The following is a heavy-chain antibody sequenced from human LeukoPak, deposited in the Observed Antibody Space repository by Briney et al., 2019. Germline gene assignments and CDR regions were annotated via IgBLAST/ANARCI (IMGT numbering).Heavy chain of an antibody. CDR2: INADEDRA. CDR1: GFTFSDYW. J-gene: IGHJ4*02. CDR3: SRSAYYDGSGNYYDY. V-gene: IGHV3-74*01. Sequence: PGGSLRLSCAASGFTFSDYWMHWVRQAPGKGLVWVSHINADEDRAAYADSVKGRFTISRDNAKNTLYLQMNGLRAEDTAVYYCSRSAYYDGSGNYYDYWGQGTLVTVSS. D-gene: IGHD3-22*01.